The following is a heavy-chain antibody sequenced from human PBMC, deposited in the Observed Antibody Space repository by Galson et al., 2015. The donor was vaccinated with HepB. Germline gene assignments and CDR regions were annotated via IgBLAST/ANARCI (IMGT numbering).Heavy chain of an antibody. D-gene: IGHD3-10*01. Sequence: PVKVSCKASGYTFRTYVMSWVRQAPGQGLEWLGRISPYNGNTSYIERLQGRVSMTTDISTSTAYMELRSLRSDDTAEYYCARGATMVRGVSTRNYYGMDVWGQGTTVTVSS. CDR2: ISPYNGNT. J-gene: IGHJ6*02. CDR3: ARGATMVRGVSTRNYYGMDV. V-gene: IGHV1-18*01. CDR1: GYTFRTYV.